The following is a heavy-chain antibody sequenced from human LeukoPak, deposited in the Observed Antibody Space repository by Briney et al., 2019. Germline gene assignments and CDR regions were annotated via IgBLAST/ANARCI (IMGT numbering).Heavy chain of an antibody. D-gene: IGHD4/OR15-4a*01. CDR1: GASINSHY. CDR3: ARALNPLTGTYYFDY. Sequence: SETLSLTCSVSGASINSHYWTWLRQPAGKGLEWIGRIYISGSTNYSPSLKGRVTMSVDTSKNQFSLNLVSVTAADTAVYYCARALNPLTGTYYFDYWGQGTLVTVSS. CDR2: IYISGST. J-gene: IGHJ4*02. V-gene: IGHV4-4*07.